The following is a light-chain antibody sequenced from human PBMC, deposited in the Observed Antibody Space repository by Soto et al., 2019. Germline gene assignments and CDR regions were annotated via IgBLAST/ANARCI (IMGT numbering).Light chain of an antibody. V-gene: IGKV1-9*01. J-gene: IGKJ1*01. CDR1: QDISSY. Sequence: DIQLTQSPSFLSASVGDRVIITCRASQDISSYLAWYQQRPGKVPRFLTHAASTLQSGVPSRFIAAGSGTTFTLTFSSLRPEDIATYYCRQLNRFPRTFGQGTKVEV. CDR3: RQLNRFPRT. CDR2: AAS.